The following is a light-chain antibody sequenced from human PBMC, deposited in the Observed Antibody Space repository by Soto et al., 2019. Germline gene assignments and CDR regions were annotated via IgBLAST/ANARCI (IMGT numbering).Light chain of an antibody. CDR3: HQYNTWAPWT. CDR1: QSVSTN. Sequence: EIVMKQSPATLSLSPGERATLSCRASQSVSTNLAWYQQKPGQAPRRLIYGASTRATGITARFSGSGSGTEFTLTLSSLPSEDYAVYYCHQYNTWAPWTFGQGTKVESK. V-gene: IGKV3-15*01. CDR2: GAS. J-gene: IGKJ1*01.